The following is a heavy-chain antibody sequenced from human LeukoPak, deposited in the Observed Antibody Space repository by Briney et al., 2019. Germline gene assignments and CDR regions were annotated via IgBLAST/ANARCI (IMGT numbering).Heavy chain of an antibody. V-gene: IGHV1-18*01. J-gene: IGHJ4*02. CDR2: ISAYNGNT. CDR3: ARTPTEYYYDSSGYYYEDY. D-gene: IGHD3-22*01. CDR1: GYTFTSYG. Sequence: ASVKVSCKASGYTFTSYGISWVRRAPGQGLEWMGWISAYNGNTNYAQKLQGRATMTTDTSTSTAYMELRSLRSDDTAVYYCARTPTEYYYDSSGYYYEDYWGQGTLVTVSS.